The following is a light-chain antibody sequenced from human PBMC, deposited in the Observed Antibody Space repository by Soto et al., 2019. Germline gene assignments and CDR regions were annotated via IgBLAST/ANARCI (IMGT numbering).Light chain of an antibody. V-gene: IGKV1D-12*01. J-gene: IGKJ2*01. CDR1: RGISRW. CDR2: HPS. Sequence: DIQMTQSPSSVSASVGDRCTFTCRSSRGISRWFAWHQNQPGQPPQHLLYHPSTLQGAVPSRPSGRRSGTDFRVTIIRLQPEYFATHYCQKTNILLYPVSPGTQLYIK. CDR3: QKTNILLYP.